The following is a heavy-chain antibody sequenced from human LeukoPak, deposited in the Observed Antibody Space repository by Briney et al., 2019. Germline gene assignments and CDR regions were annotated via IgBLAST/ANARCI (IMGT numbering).Heavy chain of an antibody. V-gene: IGHV3-33*07. CDR2: IWYDGSNK. D-gene: IGHD3-22*01. CDR3: ARVYFVGGYNYSPPDY. J-gene: IGHJ4*02. Sequence: GGSLRLSSAASGFIFNNYGMYWVRQAPGKGLEWVAVIWYDGSNKYYADSVKGRFTITRDNSKNTVYLQMNSLRVEDTAVYCCARVYFVGGYNYSPPDYRGQGTLVTVSS. CDR1: GFIFNNYG.